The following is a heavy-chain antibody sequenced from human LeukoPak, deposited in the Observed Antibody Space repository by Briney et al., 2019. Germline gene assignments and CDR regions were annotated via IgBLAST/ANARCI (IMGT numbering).Heavy chain of an antibody. CDR3: AREPLGGYDSSGYFPDY. CDR2: ISAYNGNT. Sequence: ASVKVSCKASGYTFTSYGISWVRQAPGQGLEWMGWISAYNGNTNYAQKLQGRVTMTTDTSTSTAYMELRSLRSDDTAVYYCAREPLGGYDSSGYFPDYWGQGTLVTVSS. V-gene: IGHV1-18*01. J-gene: IGHJ4*02. CDR1: GYTFTSYG. D-gene: IGHD3-22*01.